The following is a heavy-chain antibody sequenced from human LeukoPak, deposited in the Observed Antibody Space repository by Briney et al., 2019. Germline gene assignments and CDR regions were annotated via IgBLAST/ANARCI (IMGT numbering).Heavy chain of an antibody. CDR1: GGSISNYY. CDR2: IYYSGSS. V-gene: IGHV4-59*08. D-gene: IGHD3-22*01. CDR3: ARGFYDSSGLWQFDY. J-gene: IGHJ4*02. Sequence: SETLSLTCTVSGGSISNYYCSWIRQSPGKGLEWIGYIYYSGSSNYNPSLESRVTISVDTSKNQFSLQLRSVTAADTAVYYCARGFYDSSGLWQFDYWGRGALVPVSS.